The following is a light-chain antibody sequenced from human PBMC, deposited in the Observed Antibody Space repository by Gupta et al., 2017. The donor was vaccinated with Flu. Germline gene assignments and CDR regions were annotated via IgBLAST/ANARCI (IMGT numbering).Light chain of an antibody. J-gene: IGKJ3*01. V-gene: IGKV1-9*01. CDR3: QQLTSF. Sequence: TPSPSFLSSSVGDRVTITCRASQGISTYLAWYQQKPGKAPRLLVYGASTLQTGVPSRFSGSGSGTEFTLTISSLQPEDFGTYYCQQLTSFFGPGTKVDIK. CDR1: QGISTY. CDR2: GAS.